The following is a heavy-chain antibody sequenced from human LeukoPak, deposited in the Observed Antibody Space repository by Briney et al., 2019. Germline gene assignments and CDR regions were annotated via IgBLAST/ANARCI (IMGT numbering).Heavy chain of an antibody. CDR2: IGSDDNT. V-gene: IGHV3-23*01. J-gene: IGHJ4*02. D-gene: IGHD2-21*01. Sequence: GRSLRLSCAASGFTFSRNAMAWVRQAPGKGLEWVAGIGSDDNTHYAESVRGRFTIPRDISKNTVSLQMSSLRAEDTAVYYCAKDILRWSFDSWGQGILVTVSS. CDR1: GFTFSRNA. CDR3: AKDILRWSFDS.